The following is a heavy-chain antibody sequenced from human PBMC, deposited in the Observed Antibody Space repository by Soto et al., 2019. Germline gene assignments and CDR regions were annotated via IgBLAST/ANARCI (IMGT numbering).Heavy chain of an antibody. D-gene: IGHD2-21*02. V-gene: IGHV3-23*01. CDR1: GFTFSSYA. CDR2: ISGSGGST. Sequence: GGSLRLSCAASGFTFSSYAMSWVRQAPGKGLEWVSAISGSGGSTYYADSVKGRFTISRDNSKNTLYLQMNSLRAEDTAVYYCAKARGDIVVVTATTFDYWGQGTLVTVSS. J-gene: IGHJ4*02. CDR3: AKARGDIVVVTATTFDY.